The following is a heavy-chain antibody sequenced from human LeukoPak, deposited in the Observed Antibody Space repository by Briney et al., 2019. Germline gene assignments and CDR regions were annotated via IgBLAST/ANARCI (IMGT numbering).Heavy chain of an antibody. CDR3: ARQGTTISGRMSYYYGMAV. V-gene: IGHV3-11*01. Sequence: PGGSLRLSCAASAVSFSDYYMNWIRQAPGKGLEWVSYISTSGSTIYYADSVKGQFTISRDNAKNSLYLQMNSLRAEDTAVYYCARQGTTISGRMSYYYGMAVWGQGTTVTVSS. CDR1: AVSFSDYY. CDR2: ISTSGSTI. D-gene: IGHD1-26*01. J-gene: IGHJ6*02.